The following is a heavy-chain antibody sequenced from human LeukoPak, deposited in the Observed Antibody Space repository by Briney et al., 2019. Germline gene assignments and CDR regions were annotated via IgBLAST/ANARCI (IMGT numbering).Heavy chain of an antibody. CDR1: GGSISSGGYY. CDR3: ARASALPPRSGYISFDY. CDR2: IYHSGST. D-gene: IGHD3-3*01. V-gene: IGHV4-30-2*01. J-gene: IGHJ4*02. Sequence: PSETLSLTCTVSGGSISSGGYYWSWIRQPPGKGLEWIGYIYHSGSTYYDPSLKSRVTISVDRSKNQFSLKLSSVTAADTAVYYCARASALPPRSGYISFDYWGQGTLVTVSS.